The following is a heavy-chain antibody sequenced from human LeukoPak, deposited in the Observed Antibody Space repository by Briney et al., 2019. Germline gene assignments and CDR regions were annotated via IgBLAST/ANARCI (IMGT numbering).Heavy chain of an antibody. V-gene: IGHV1-46*01. CDR2: TNPSGGST. D-gene: IGHD3-10*01. CDR3: ARGPPVHGFDY. CDR1: GYTFTSYY. Sequence: ASVKVSCKASGYTFTSYYMHWVRQAPGQGLEWIGITNPSGGSTSYAQKFQGRVTMTRDTSTSTVYMELSSLRSEDTAVYYCARGPPVHGFDYWGQGTPVTVSS. J-gene: IGHJ4*02.